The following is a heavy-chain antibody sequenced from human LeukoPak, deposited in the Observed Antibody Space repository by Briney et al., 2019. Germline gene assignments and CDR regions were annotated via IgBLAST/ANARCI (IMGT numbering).Heavy chain of an antibody. D-gene: IGHD3-10*01. V-gene: IGHV3-48*04. J-gene: IGHJ4*02. CDR2: ISSSSSTI. Sequence: GGSLRLSCAASGFTFCSYSMNWVRQAPGKGLEWVSYISSSSSTIYYADSVKGRFTISRDNAKNSLYLQMNSLRAEDTAVYYCARWYYGSGSYRDYWGQGTLVTVSS. CDR1: GFTFCSYS. CDR3: ARWYYGSGSYRDY.